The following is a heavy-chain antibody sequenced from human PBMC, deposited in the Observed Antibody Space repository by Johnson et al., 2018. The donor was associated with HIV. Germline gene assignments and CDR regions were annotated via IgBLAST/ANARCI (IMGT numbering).Heavy chain of an antibody. V-gene: IGHV3-11*04. CDR1: GFSFSDYY. CDR3: ARACRDGYTCDAFDI. J-gene: IGHJ3*02. Sequence: QVQLVESGGGLVKPGGSLRLSCAASGFSFSDYYMSWIRQATGKGLEWVSYISSSGSTIYYADFVKGRFTISRDNAKKSLYLQMNSLRAEDAAVYYCARACRDGYTCDAFDIWGQGTMVTV. CDR2: ISSSGSTI. D-gene: IGHD5-24*01.